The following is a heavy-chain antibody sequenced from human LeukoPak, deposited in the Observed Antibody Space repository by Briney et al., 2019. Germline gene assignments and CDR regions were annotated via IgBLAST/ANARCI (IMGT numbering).Heavy chain of an antibody. V-gene: IGHV4-39*07. Sequence: KTSETLSLTCTVSGGSISSSSYYWGWIRQPPGKGLEWIGSIYYSGSTNYNPSLKSRVTISVDTSKNQFSLKLSSVTAADTAVYYCARVHHTSYGYLGFDPWGQGTLVTVSS. CDR3: ARVHHTSYGYLGFDP. D-gene: IGHD5-18*01. CDR2: IYYSGST. J-gene: IGHJ5*02. CDR1: GGSISSSSYY.